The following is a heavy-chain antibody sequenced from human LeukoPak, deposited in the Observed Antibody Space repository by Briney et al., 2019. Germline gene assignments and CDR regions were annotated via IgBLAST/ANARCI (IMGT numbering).Heavy chain of an antibody. CDR1: GHTFTGYY. J-gene: IGHJ5*02. CDR2: INPNSGGT. CDR3: ARDRAAAGWFDP. Sequence: ASVKVSCKASGHTFTGYYMHWVRQAPGQGLEWMGRINPNSGGTNYAQKFQGRVTMTRDTSISTAYMELSRLRSDDTAVYYCARDRAAAGWFDPWGQGTLVTVSS. D-gene: IGHD6-13*01. V-gene: IGHV1-2*06.